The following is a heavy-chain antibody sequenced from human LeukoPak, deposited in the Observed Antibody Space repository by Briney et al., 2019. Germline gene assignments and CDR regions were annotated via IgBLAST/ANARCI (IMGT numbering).Heavy chain of an antibody. Sequence: SETLSLTCAVYGGSFSGYYWSWIRQPPGKGLEWIGYIYYSGSTNYNPSLMSRVTISVDTSKNQFSLKLSSVTAADTAVYYCAREAAARAFDYWGQGTLVTVSS. D-gene: IGHD6-6*01. CDR3: AREAAARAFDY. CDR1: GGSFSGYY. V-gene: IGHV4-59*01. CDR2: IYYSGST. J-gene: IGHJ4*02.